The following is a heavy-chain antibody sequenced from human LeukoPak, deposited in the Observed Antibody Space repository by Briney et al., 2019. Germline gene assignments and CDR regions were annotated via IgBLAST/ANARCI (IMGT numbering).Heavy chain of an antibody. D-gene: IGHD1-1*01. Sequence: PSETLSLTCTVSGGSISSSSYYWGWIRQPPGKGLEWIGSIYYSGSTYYNPSLKSRVTISVDTSKNQFSLKLSSVTAADTAVYYCARGFRWGPPTPYAKAGIRTGGGMDVWGQGTTVTVSS. V-gene: IGHV4-39*01. CDR3: ARGFRWGPPTPYAKAGIRTGGGMDV. CDR2: IYYSGST. CDR1: GGSISSSSYY. J-gene: IGHJ6*02.